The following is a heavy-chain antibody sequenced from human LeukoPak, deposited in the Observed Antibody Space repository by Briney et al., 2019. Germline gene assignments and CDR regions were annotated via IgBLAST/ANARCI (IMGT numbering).Heavy chain of an antibody. J-gene: IGHJ5*02. CDR1: GFKFSHYS. D-gene: IGHD3-16*01. CDR2: ISSSSSTI. CDR3: ARDWDWFDP. Sequence: GGSLRLSCVASGFKFSHYSMNWVRQAPGKGLEWISYISSSSSTIYDADSVKGRFTISRDSAKNSLYLQMNSLRAEDTAVYYCARDWDWFDPWGQGTLVTVSS. V-gene: IGHV3-48*01.